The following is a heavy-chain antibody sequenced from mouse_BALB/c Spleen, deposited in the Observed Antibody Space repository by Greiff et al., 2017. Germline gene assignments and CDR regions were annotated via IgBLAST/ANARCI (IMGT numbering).Heavy chain of an antibody. D-gene: IGHD4-1*01. Sequence: EVQGVESGGGLVQPGGSRKLSCAASGFTFSSFGMHWVRQAPEKGLEWVAYISSGSSTIYYADTVKGRFTISRDNPKNTLFLQMTSLRSEDTAMYYCARPSDWDAYFDYWGQGTTLTVSS. CDR2: ISSGSSTI. J-gene: IGHJ2*01. CDR3: ARPSDWDAYFDY. V-gene: IGHV5-17*02. CDR1: GFTFSSFG.